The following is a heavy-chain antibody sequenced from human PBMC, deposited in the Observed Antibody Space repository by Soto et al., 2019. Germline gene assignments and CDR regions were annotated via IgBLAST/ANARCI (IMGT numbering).Heavy chain of an antibody. D-gene: IGHD1-20*01. CDR1: SGSMSSSNW. J-gene: IGHJ6*03. CDR2: IYHSGST. CDR3: ASLGNNWNHFGYYYDYMDV. V-gene: IGHV4-4*02. Sequence: QVQLQESGPGLVKPSGTLSLTCAVSSGSMSSSNWWSWVRQPPGKGLEWIGEIYHSGSTNYNPSRMSRVTISVDKSNDQFSLKLSSVTAADTAVYYCASLGNNWNHFGYYYDYMDVWGKGTTVTVSS.